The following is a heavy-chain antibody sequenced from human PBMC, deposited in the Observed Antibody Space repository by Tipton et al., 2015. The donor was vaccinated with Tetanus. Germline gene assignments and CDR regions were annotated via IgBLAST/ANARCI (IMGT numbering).Heavy chain of an antibody. Sequence: TLSLTCTVSGVSISSYNWTWIRQPPGRGLEWIGYIYYSGSTNYNPSLKSRVTISVDTSKNQFSLKLSSVTAADTAVYYCARGPMVRGVTRFDYWGQGTLVTVSS. CDR2: IYYSGST. D-gene: IGHD3-10*01. CDR1: GVSISSYN. V-gene: IGHV4-59*12. CDR3: ARGPMVRGVTRFDY. J-gene: IGHJ4*02.